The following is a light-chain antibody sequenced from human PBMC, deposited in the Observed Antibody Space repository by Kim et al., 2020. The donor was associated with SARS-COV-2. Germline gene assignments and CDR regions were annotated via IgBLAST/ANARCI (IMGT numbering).Light chain of an antibody. CDR2: DVT. J-gene: IGLJ1*01. CDR3: SSFTTSSNTDYV. Sequence: LPLSSPGTSSDIGDYDYVSCYHQHPGKAPNLLIYDVTHRPSGVSTRFSGSKSGNTASLTISGLQTEDEADYYCSSFTTSSNTDYVFGIGTKVTVL. V-gene: IGLV2-14*03. CDR1: SSDIGDYDY.